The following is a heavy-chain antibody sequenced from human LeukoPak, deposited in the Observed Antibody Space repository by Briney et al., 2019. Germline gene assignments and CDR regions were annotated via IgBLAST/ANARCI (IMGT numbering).Heavy chain of an antibody. CDR2: IVVGSGNT. V-gene: IGHV1-58*02. J-gene: IGHJ4*02. D-gene: IGHD4-17*01. Sequence: ASVKVSCKASGFTFTSSAMQWVRQARGQRLEWIGWIVVGSGNTNYAQKFQERVTITRDMSTSTAYMELSSLRSEDTAMYYCAAAGFAPDYGDYESDYWGQGTLVTVSS. CDR3: AAAGFAPDYGDYESDY. CDR1: GFTFTSSA.